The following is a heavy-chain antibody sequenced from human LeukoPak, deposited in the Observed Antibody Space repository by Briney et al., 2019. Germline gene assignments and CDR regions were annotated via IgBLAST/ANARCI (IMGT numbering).Heavy chain of an antibody. CDR3: ARAAQLTEARGAFDI. J-gene: IGHJ3*02. V-gene: IGHV4-34*01. CDR1: GESFSDYY. CDR2: ISHSGYT. Sequence: SETLSLTCAVSGESFSDYYWSWVRQPPGKGLEWIGEISHSGYTDYNPPPKSRVTISVDTSKNQFSLNLGSVTAADTAVYYCARAAQLTEARGAFDIWGQGTMVTVSS. D-gene: IGHD2-2*01.